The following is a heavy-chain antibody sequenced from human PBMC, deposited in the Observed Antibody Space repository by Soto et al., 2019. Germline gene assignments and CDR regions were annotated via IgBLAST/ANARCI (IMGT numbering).Heavy chain of an antibody. CDR1: GYSFTSYW. Sequence: GESLKISCKGSGYSFTSYWIGWVRQMPGEGLEWMGIIYPGDSDTRYSPSFQGQVTISADKSISTAYLQWSSLKASDTAMYYCARTVSPGHYYYYGMDVWGQGTTVTAP. CDR3: ARTVSPGHYYYYGMDV. D-gene: IGHD4-17*01. J-gene: IGHJ6*02. CDR2: IYPGDSDT. V-gene: IGHV5-51*01.